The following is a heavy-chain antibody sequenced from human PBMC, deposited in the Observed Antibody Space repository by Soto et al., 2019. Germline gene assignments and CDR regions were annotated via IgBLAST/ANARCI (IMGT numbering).Heavy chain of an antibody. D-gene: IGHD6-13*01. V-gene: IGHV1-3*01. CDR2: INAGNGNT. CDR3: ARAPLEAAARVV. CDR1: GYTFTSYA. Sequence: ASVKVSCKASGYTFTSYAMHWVRQAPGQRLEWMGWINAGNGNTKYSQKFQGRVTITRDTSASTAYMELSSLRSEDTAVYYCARAPLEAAARVVWGQGTMVTVSS. J-gene: IGHJ3*01.